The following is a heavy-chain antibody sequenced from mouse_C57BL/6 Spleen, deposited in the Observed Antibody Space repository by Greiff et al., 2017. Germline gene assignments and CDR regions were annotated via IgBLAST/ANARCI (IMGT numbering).Heavy chain of an antibody. CDR3: AVDGYYGDY. D-gene: IGHD2-3*01. CDR1: GYSITSGYY. Sequence: EVQLVESGPGLVKPSQSLSLTCSVTGYSITSGYYWNWIRQFPGNKLEWMGYISYDGSNNYNPSLKNRIAITRDTSKNQFFLKLNSVTTEDTATYDCAVDGYYGDYWGQGTTLTVSS. J-gene: IGHJ2*01. CDR2: ISYDGSN. V-gene: IGHV3-6*01.